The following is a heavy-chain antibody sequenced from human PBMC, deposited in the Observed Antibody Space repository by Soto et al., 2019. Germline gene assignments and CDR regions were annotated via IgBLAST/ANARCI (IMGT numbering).Heavy chain of an antibody. CDR1: GYTFTGYY. D-gene: IGHD3-22*01. V-gene: IGHV1-2*02. J-gene: IGHJ5*02. Sequence: ASVKVSCKASGYTFTGYYMHWVRQAPGQGLEWMGWINPNSGGTNYAQKFQGRVTMTRDTSISTAYMELSRLRSDDTAVYYCARDWRYYDSSGYFLDWFDTWGQGTLVTVYS. CDR2: INPNSGGT. CDR3: ARDWRYYDSSGYFLDWFDT.